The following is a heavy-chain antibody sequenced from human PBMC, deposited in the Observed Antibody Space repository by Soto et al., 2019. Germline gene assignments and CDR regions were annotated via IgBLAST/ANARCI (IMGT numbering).Heavy chain of an antibody. J-gene: IGHJ4*02. CDR2: IYYGGTT. Sequence: ETLSLTCDVSVEPMTGGYYWGWIRQSPGKGLGWIGSIYYGGTTYYNPSLRSRLAISIDTSKNQFSLRLSSVTAADTALYYCARGWYYFDFWGQGTLVTVSS. CDR3: ARGWYYFDF. CDR1: VEPMTGGYY. V-gene: IGHV4-38-2*01. D-gene: IGHD2-15*01.